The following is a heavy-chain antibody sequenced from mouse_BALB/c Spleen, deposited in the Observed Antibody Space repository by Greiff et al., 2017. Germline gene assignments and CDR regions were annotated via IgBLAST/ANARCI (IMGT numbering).Heavy chain of an antibody. Sequence: QVQLKESGPGLVAPSQSLSITCTVSGFSLTDYGVSWIRQPPGKGLEWLGVIWGGGSTYYNSALKSRLSISKDNSKSQVFLKMNSLQTDDTAMYYCAKLYDGYSTYYYAMDYWGQGTSVTVSS. CDR2: IWGGGST. D-gene: IGHD2-3*01. J-gene: IGHJ4*01. V-gene: IGHV2-6-5*01. CDR1: GFSLTDYG. CDR3: AKLYDGYSTYYYAMDY.